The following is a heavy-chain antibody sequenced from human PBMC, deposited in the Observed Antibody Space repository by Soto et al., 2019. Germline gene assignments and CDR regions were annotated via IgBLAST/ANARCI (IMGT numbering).Heavy chain of an antibody. CDR3: ARELLPEAGMSYYYYGMDV. D-gene: IGHD3-22*01. J-gene: IGHJ6*02. CDR1: GDSVSSNSAA. Sequence: QVQLQQSGPGLVKPSQTLSLTCAISGDSVSSNSAAWNWIRQSPSRGLEWLGRTYYRSKWYNDYAVSVKSRITINPDTSKNQFSLQLNSVTPEDTAVYYCARELLPEAGMSYYYYGMDVWGQGTTVTVSS. V-gene: IGHV6-1*01. CDR2: TYYRSKWYN.